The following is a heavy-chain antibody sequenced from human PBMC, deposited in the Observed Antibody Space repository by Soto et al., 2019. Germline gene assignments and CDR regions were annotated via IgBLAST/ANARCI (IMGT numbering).Heavy chain of an antibody. CDR3: ARDKRDLRFLEWSYYFDY. J-gene: IGHJ4*02. D-gene: IGHD3-3*01. V-gene: IGHV3-30-3*01. Sequence: QVQLVESGGGVVQPGRSLRLSCAPSGFTFSNYAMHWVRQAPGKGLEWVAVISYDGSSKYYADSVKGRFTISRDNSXXTXXLQMNSLRAEDTAVYYCARDKRDLRFLEWSYYFDYWGQGTLVTVSS. CDR1: GFTFSNYA. CDR2: ISYDGSSK.